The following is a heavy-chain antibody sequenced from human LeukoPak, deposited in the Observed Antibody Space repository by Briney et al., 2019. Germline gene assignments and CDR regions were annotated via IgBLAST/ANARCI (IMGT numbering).Heavy chain of an antibody. CDR2: IRSKAYGGTT. Sequence: GGSLRLSCTASGFTFGDYAMSWFRQAPGKGLEWVGFIRSKAYGGTTEYAASVKGRFTISRDDSKSIAYLQMNSLKTEDTAVYYCSTKAERSVDYWGQGTLVTVSS. CDR3: STKAERSVDY. CDR1: GFTFGDYA. V-gene: IGHV3-49*03. J-gene: IGHJ4*02.